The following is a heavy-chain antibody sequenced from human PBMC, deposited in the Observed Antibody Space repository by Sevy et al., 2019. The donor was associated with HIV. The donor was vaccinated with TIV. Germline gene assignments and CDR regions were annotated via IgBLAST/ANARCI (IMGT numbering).Heavy chain of an antibody. V-gene: IGHV3-49*03. CDR3: SRDRYDSQSYAADH. J-gene: IGHJ5*02. Sequence: GGSLRLSCSASGFSFDNYVMNWFRQAPGKGLEWVGFIRSKLYGGTTEYAASVKGRFTISRDDSKSIAYLQMNSLKTEDSGVYDCSRDRYDSQSYAADHWGQGTLVTVSS. D-gene: IGHD3-10*01. CDR2: IRSKLYGGTT. CDR1: GFSFDNYV.